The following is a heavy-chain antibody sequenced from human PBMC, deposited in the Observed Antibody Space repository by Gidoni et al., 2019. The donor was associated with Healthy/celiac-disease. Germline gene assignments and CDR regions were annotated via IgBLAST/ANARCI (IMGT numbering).Heavy chain of an antibody. V-gene: IGHV3-23*04. CDR3: AKDPYYAGYYYYMDV. J-gene: IGHJ6*03. Sequence: EVQLVESGGGLVQPGGSLRLSCSASGFTFSSYAMSWVRQAPGKGLEGVSAISGSGGSTYYADSVKGRFTISRDNSKNTLYLQMNSLRAEDTAVYYCAKDPYYAGYYYYMDVWGKGTTVTVSS. D-gene: IGHD3-10*01. CDR1: GFTFSSYA. CDR2: ISGSGGST.